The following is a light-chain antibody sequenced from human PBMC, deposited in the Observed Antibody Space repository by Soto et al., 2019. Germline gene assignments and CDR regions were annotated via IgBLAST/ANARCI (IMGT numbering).Light chain of an antibody. Sequence: DFQMTQSPSTLSASVGDRVTITCRASQKIRSRLAWAQQKPGKAPKLLIYDAPSVESGVPQRFSGSGSGTEFTLTIRSLQTDDFSTYFCQQYHSYWTFGQGTKVE. CDR1: QKIRSR. CDR2: DAP. CDR3: QQYHSYWT. J-gene: IGKJ1*01. V-gene: IGKV1-5*01.